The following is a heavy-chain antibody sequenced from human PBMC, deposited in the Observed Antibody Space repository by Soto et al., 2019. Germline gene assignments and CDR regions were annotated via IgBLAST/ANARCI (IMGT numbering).Heavy chain of an antibody. CDR2: TYYRSKWYN. Sequence: QTLSLTCAISGDSVSSNSAAWNWIRRSPSRGLEWLGRTYYRSKWYNDYAVSVKSRITINPDTSKNQFSLQLNSVTPEDTAVYSCARAGAYYDFWSGRSIDPWGQGTLVTVAS. V-gene: IGHV6-1*01. D-gene: IGHD3-3*01. CDR1: GDSVSSNSAA. J-gene: IGHJ5*02. CDR3: ARAGAYYDFWSGRSIDP.